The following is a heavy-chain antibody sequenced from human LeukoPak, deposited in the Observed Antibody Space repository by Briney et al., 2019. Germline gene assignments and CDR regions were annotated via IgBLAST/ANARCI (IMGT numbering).Heavy chain of an antibody. Sequence: GGSLRLSCAASGFTFSSYSMNWVRQAPGKGLEWVSYISSSSSTIYYADSVKGRFTISRDDSNNTLSLHMKTLRTDDTAVYYCAKGVGVRGVIPQTLDSWGQGTLVIVSS. CDR3: AKGVGVRGVIPQTLDS. J-gene: IGHJ5*01. D-gene: IGHD3-10*01. V-gene: IGHV3-48*01. CDR2: ISSSSSTI. CDR1: GFTFSSYS.